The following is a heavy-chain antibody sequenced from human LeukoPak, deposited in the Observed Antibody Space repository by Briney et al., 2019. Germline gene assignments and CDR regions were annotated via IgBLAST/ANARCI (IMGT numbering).Heavy chain of an antibody. J-gene: IGHJ4*02. D-gene: IGHD3-22*01. V-gene: IGHV4-34*01. CDR3: ARGPNPDYYDSSGYPGDFDS. Sequence: SETLSLTCAVYGGSFSGYYWSWIRQPPGKGLEWIGEINHSGSTNYNPSLKSRVTISVDTSKNQFSLKLSSVTAADTAVYYCARGPNPDYYDSSGYPGDFDSWGQGTLVTVSS. CDR1: GGSFSGYY. CDR2: INHSGST.